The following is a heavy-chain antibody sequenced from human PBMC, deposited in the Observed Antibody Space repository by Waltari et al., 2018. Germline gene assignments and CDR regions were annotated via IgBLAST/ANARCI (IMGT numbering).Heavy chain of an antibody. D-gene: IGHD2-2*01. J-gene: IGHJ3*01. CDR1: GVAIPSTSY. Sequence: QLQPQESGPGLVTPSATLSLPCSVAGVAIPSTSYRGWTRQPPGKGLEWMGGVYFNGNTYYSPSLKSRLTISVDTSKDQCSLSLSSVTAADTAVYYCACLRSYSSSWPDIFDVWGQGTKVTVSS. CDR3: ACLRSYSSSWPDIFDV. CDR2: VYFNGNT. V-gene: IGHV4-39*01.